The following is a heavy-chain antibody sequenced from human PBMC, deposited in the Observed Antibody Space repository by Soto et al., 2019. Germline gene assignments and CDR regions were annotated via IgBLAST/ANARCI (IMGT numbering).Heavy chain of an antibody. J-gene: IGHJ4*02. Sequence: EVQLLESGGGLVQPGGSLRLSCAASGFTFSSYAMSWVRQAPGKGLEWVSAISGSGGSTYYADSVKGRFTIFRDNSKNTLYLQMNSLRAEDTAVYYCAKALEGSTVTTGFDYWGQGTLVTVSS. V-gene: IGHV3-23*01. D-gene: IGHD4-17*01. CDR3: AKALEGSTVTTGFDY. CDR1: GFTFSSYA. CDR2: ISGSGGST.